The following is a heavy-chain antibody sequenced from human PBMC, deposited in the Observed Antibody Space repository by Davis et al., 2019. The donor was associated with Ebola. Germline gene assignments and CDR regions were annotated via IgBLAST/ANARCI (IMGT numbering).Heavy chain of an antibody. D-gene: IGHD1-1*01. J-gene: IGHJ4*02. CDR2: INPNSGGT. Sequence: ASVKVSCKASGYTFTGYYMHWVRQAPGQGLEWMGWINPNSGGTNYAQKFQGRVTMTRDTSISTAYMELSRLRSDDTAVYYCARGWGLEPQEHYFAYWGQGTLVTVSS. V-gene: IGHV1-2*02. CDR1: GYTFTGYY. CDR3: ARGWGLEPQEHYFAY.